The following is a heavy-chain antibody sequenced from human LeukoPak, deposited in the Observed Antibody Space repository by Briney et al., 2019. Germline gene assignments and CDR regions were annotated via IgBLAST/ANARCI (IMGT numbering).Heavy chain of an antibody. CDR2: ITASCTAM. CDR3: ASSGSYRFDY. Sequence: GGSLRLSCAASGFTFSSYSMNWVRQAPGKGLEWVSHITASCTAMFYADSVKGRFTISRDNAKNSLYLQMNSLRDEDTAVYYCASSGSYRFDYWGQGTLVTVSS. CDR1: GFTFSSYS. D-gene: IGHD1-26*01. J-gene: IGHJ4*02. V-gene: IGHV3-48*02.